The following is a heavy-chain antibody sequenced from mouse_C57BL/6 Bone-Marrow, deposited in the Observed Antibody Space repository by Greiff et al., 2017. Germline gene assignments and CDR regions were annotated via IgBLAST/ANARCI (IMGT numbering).Heavy chain of an antibody. Sequence: VQLQQSGAELVRPGTSVKVSCKASGYAFTNYLIEWVKQRPGQGLEWIGVINPGSGGTNYNEQFKGKATLTADKSSSTAYMQLSSLTSEDSAVYFCGTGAWFAYWGRGTLVTVSA. CDR3: GTGAWFAY. CDR2: INPGSGGT. V-gene: IGHV1-54*01. D-gene: IGHD4-1*01. CDR1: GYAFTNYL. J-gene: IGHJ3*01.